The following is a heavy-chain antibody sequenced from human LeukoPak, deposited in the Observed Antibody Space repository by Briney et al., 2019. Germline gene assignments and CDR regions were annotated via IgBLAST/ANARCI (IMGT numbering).Heavy chain of an antibody. Sequence: TGGSLRLSCAASGFTFSSYAMHWVRQAPGKGLEWVAVISYDGSNKYYADSVKGRFSISRDNSKNTLYPQMDSLRGEDTAVYYCAKDFRIGYSAHFDYWGQGALVTVSS. CDR3: AKDFRIGYSAHFDY. V-gene: IGHV3-30-3*01. CDR1: GFTFSSYA. D-gene: IGHD2-21*01. J-gene: IGHJ4*02. CDR2: ISYDGSNK.